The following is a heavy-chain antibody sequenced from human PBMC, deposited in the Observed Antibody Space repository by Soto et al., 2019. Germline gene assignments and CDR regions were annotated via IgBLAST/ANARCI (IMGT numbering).Heavy chain of an antibody. V-gene: IGHV1-2*02. Sequence: APVKVSCKASGYTFTGYYMHWVRQAPGQGLEWMGWINPNSGGTNYAQKFQGRVTMTRDTSISTAYMELSRLSSDDTAVYSCARGPVQYSSSSRDYWDQGTLVTVSS. J-gene: IGHJ4*02. D-gene: IGHD6-6*01. CDR2: INPNSGGT. CDR3: ARGPVQYSSSSRDY. CDR1: GYTFTGYY.